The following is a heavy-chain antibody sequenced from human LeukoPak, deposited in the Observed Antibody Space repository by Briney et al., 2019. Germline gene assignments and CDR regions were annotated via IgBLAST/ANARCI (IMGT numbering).Heavy chain of an antibody. V-gene: IGHV5-51*01. Sequence: GESLKISCKGSGYRVSIYWIGWVRQMPGKGLEWMRIIYPGDSDTRYSLSFQGQVTISADKSISTAYLQWSSLKASDSAMYYCTRLAAGDRDLWGQGTLVSVSS. D-gene: IGHD7-27*01. CDR3: TRLAAGDRDL. CDR2: IYPGDSDT. J-gene: IGHJ5*02. CDR1: GYRVSIYW.